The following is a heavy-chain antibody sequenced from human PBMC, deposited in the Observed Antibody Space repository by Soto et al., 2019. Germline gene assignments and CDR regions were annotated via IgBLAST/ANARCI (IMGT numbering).Heavy chain of an antibody. J-gene: IGHJ6*02. CDR1: GGSFSGYY. Sequence: QVQLQQWGAGLLKPSETLSLTCAVYGGSFSGYYWSWIRQPPGKGLEWIGEINHSGSTNYNPSLKSRVTISVDTSKNQFSLKLSSVTAADTAVYYCARVGYYYYGMDVWDQGTTVTVSS. CDR3: ARVGYYYYGMDV. V-gene: IGHV4-34*01. CDR2: INHSGST.